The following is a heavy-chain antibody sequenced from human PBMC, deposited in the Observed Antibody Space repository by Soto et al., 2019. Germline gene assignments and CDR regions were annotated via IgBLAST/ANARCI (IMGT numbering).Heavy chain of an antibody. CDR1: GDTFSSHA. CDR2: IIPIFDAR. J-gene: IGHJ5*02. V-gene: IGHV1-69*06. CDR3: ARGFRPGYDGGYNWFDP. D-gene: IGHD5-12*01. Sequence: SVKVSCKTSGDTFSSHALSWVRQAPGQGLEWMGGIIPIFDARTYAQKFQGRVTISADKSTKTGYMELSSLTSEDTAVYYCARGFRPGYDGGYNWFDPWGQGTLVTVSS.